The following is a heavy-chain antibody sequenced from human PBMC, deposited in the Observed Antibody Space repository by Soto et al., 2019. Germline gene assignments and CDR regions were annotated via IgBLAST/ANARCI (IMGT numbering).Heavy chain of an antibody. CDR2: ISGSGVST. Sequence: EVELLDSGGGLSPPGGSLRLSCAASGFIFRSTAMAWVRQAPGKGLEWVSHISGSGVSTYFSDSVKGRFTISRDNSNNTLYLQMNSLRAEDTAVYFCAAVMGSDYDYVWGSLTFDDWGQGTLVTVSS. CDR1: GFIFRSTA. CDR3: AAVMGSDYDYVWGSLTFDD. J-gene: IGHJ4*02. V-gene: IGHV3-23*01. D-gene: IGHD3-16*01.